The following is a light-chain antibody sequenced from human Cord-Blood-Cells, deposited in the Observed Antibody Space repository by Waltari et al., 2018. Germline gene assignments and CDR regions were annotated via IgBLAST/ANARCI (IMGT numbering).Light chain of an antibody. CDR2: YVS. V-gene: IGLV2-14*03. CDR3: SSYTSSSTLGM. Sequence: QSALTQPASVSGSSGQSITIYCTGTSRDVGGYNYVPWYQQHPGKAPNLMIYYVSNRPSGVSNRFSGSKSGNTASLTISGLQAEDEADYYCSSYTSSSTLGMFGGGTKLTVL. J-gene: IGLJ3*02. CDR1: SRDVGGYNY.